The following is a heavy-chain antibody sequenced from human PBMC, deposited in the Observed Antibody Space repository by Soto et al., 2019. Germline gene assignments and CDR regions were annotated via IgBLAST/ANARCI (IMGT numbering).Heavy chain of an antibody. Sequence: SETLSLTCSVSDDSINSDKYYWGWIRQPPGKGLEWIGSIYFRGNTYYNPSLQTRVTISLDKSKSQFSLKLNSVTAADSAVYFCARLEGLATISYYFDFWGQGALVTVSS. CDR1: DDSINSDKYY. J-gene: IGHJ4*02. CDR2: IYFRGNT. D-gene: IGHD3-9*01. V-gene: IGHV4-39*01. CDR3: ARLEGLATISYYFDF.